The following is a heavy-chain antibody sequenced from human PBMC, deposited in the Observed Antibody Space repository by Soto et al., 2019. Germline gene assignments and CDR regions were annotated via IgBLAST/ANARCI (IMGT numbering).Heavy chain of an antibody. Sequence: PXXTLSLPFTVSGGSISSYYWRWIPQPPGKGLEWIGYIYYSGSTNYNPSLKSRVTISVDTSKNQFSLKLSSVTDADTAVYYCARDYGDYAFDAFDIWGQGTMVTVSS. J-gene: IGHJ3*02. CDR2: IYYSGST. CDR1: GGSISSYY. V-gene: IGHV4-59*01. D-gene: IGHD4-17*01. CDR3: ARDYGDYAFDAFDI.